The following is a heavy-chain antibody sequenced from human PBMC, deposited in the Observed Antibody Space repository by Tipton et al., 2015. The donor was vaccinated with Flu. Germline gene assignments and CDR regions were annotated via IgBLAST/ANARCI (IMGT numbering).Heavy chain of an antibody. V-gene: IGHV4-39*01. CDR3: ARVTTEDSLGYHYYYMDV. CDR1: SGSIRSTNYF. D-gene: IGHD3-22*01. Sequence: TLSLTCTVSSGSIRSTNYFCAWIRQPPGKRLELIGSIYPSGTPYYNPSLKSRVTISVDTSKNQFSLKLNSVTAADTAVYYCARVTTEDSLGYHYYYMDVWGKGTTVTVSS. CDR2: IYPSGTP. J-gene: IGHJ6*03.